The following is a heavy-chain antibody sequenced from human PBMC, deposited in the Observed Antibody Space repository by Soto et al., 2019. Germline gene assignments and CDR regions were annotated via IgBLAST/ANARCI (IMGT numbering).Heavy chain of an antibody. V-gene: IGHV4-30-4*01. CDR3: ARGRVITVGGVIGRPIRYFEY. J-gene: IGHJ4*02. CDR2: IYYSGST. CDR1: GGSISSGDYY. D-gene: IGHD3-16*02. Sequence: VQLQESRPGLVKPSQTLSLTCTVSGGSISSGDYYWRWIRQPPGKGLEWIGYIYYSGSTYYHPHLKSRVTISVDTSKNQFSLKLSSVTAADTAVYYCARGRVITVGGVIGRPIRYFEYWGQGTLVTVSS.